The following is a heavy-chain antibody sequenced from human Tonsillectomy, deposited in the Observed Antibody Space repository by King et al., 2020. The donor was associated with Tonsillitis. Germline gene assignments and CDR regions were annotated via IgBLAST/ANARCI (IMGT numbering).Heavy chain of an antibody. V-gene: IGHV3-73*02. CDR1: GFNFSGSA. J-gene: IGHJ4*02. Sequence: VQLVESGGGLVQPGGSLKLSCAASGFNFSGSAMHWVRQASGKGLELVGRIRSKGKSYATAYAVSVRGRFTISRDDSKNTAYLQMNSLKTEDTAVYYCTTGRDFDYWGQGALVTVSS. D-gene: IGHD3-10*01. CDR3: TTGRDFDY. CDR2: IRSKGKSYAT.